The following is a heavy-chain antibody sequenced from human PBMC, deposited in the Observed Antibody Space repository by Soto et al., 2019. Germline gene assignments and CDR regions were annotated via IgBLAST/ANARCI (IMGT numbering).Heavy chain of an antibody. J-gene: IGHJ6*02. V-gene: IGHV1-2*04. CDR1: GYTFTGYY. CDR2: INPNSGGT. CDR3: ARMAAAGPYYYYGMDV. Sequence: QVQLVQSGAEVKKPGASVKVSCKASGYTFTGYYMHWVRQAPGQGLEWMGWINPNSGGTNYAQKLQGWVTMTRDTSISTAYMELSRLRSDDTAVYYCARMAAAGPYYYYGMDVWGQGTTVTVSS. D-gene: IGHD6-13*01.